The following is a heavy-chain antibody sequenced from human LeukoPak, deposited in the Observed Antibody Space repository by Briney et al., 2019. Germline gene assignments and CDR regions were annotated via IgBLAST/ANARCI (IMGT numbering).Heavy chain of an antibody. D-gene: IGHD3-16*02. CDR1: GFTFTVYA. CDR3: ACRDDYVWGSYRNWFDP. V-gene: IGHV3-23*01. Sequence: GGSLRLSCAPPGFTFTVYAMSWVPQAPGKGLEWVSAISGSGGSTYYAESVKGRFTISRDNSKNTLYLQMNSLRAEDTAVYYCACRDDYVWGSYRNWFDPWGQGTLVTVSS. J-gene: IGHJ5*02. CDR2: ISGSGGST.